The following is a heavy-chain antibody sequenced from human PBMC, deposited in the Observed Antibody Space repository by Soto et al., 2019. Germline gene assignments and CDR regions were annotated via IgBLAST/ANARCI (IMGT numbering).Heavy chain of an antibody. Sequence: SETLTLTCTVSGVSISGYDWSWIRQPPGKGLEWIGYTYYSGSSNYNPSLQSRVTIPLDTSKNQFSLRLRSVTAADTAVYYCARARYDSSGYYYFDYWGQGTLVPVSS. CDR2: TYYSGSS. D-gene: IGHD3-22*01. V-gene: IGHV4-59*01. J-gene: IGHJ4*02. CDR1: GVSISGYD. CDR3: ARARYDSSGYYYFDY.